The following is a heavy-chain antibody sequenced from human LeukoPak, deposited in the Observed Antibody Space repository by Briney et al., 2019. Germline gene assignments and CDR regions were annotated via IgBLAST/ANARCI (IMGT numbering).Heavy chain of an antibody. CDR1: GFTFSSYW. CDR2: IKQDGSEK. Sequence: GGSLRLSCAASGFTFSSYWMSWVRQAPGKGPECVANIKQDGSEKYYVDSVRGRFTLSRDNAKNSLYLQMNSLRVEDTAVYYCATSAARAIESWGQGTLVTVSS. CDR3: ATSAARAIES. D-gene: IGHD6-25*01. V-gene: IGHV3-7*01. J-gene: IGHJ4*02.